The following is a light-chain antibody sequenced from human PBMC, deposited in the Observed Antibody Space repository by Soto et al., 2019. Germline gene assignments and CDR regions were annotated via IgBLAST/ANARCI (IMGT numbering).Light chain of an antibody. CDR3: SSYTSSSTLYV. J-gene: IGLJ1*01. V-gene: IGLV2-14*01. CDR2: EVT. Sequence: QSVLTQPASVSGSPGQSITISCTGTSNDIGAYNYVSWYQHPPGRAPKLIIYEVTNRPSGVSNRFSGSKSGNTASLTISGLRTEDEADYYCSSYTSSSTLYVFATGTKVTVL. CDR1: SNDIGAYNY.